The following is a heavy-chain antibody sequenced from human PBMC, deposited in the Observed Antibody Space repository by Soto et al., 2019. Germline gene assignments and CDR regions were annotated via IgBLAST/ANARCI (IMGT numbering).Heavy chain of an antibody. Sequence: GGSLRLSCAASGFTFSSYGMHWVRQAPGKGLEWVALISYDGSNKYNVDSVKGRFTISRDNSKNTLYLQMNSLRAEDTAVYYCAKDRLNGDFGYAMDVWGQGTTVTVSS. J-gene: IGHJ6*02. D-gene: IGHD7-27*01. CDR2: ISYDGSNK. CDR1: GFTFSSYG. V-gene: IGHV3-30*18. CDR3: AKDRLNGDFGYAMDV.